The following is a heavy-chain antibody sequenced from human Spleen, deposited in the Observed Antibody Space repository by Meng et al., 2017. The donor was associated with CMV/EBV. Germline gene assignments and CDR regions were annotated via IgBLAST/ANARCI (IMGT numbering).Heavy chain of an antibody. V-gene: IGHV4-61*07. CDR2: LYHGGNT. D-gene: IGHD5-18*01. CDR1: VSSSSYY. Sequence: VSSSSYYWNWVRQPTGKGLEWIGYLYHGGNTNYNPSLKSRVAISIDTSKNQFSLKLSSVTAADTATYYCASQIKRWIRGYSYGGFDYWGQGILVTVSS. J-gene: IGHJ4*02. CDR3: ASQIKRWIRGYSYGGFDY.